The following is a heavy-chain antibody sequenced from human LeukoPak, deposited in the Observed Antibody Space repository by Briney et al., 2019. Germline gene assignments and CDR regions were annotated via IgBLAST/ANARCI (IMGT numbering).Heavy chain of an antibody. CDR2: ISRDGGTA. Sequence: GGSLRLSCAASGFAFRKYSIHWVRQAPGKGLEYVSGISRDGGTADYANSVKGRFTISRDNSKNTLYLQMGSLRVEDMAVYYCARGGGYRGYGQDYWGQGTLVTVSS. J-gene: IGHJ4*02. CDR3: ARGGGYRGYGQDY. CDR1: GFAFRKYS. V-gene: IGHV3-64*01. D-gene: IGHD5-12*01.